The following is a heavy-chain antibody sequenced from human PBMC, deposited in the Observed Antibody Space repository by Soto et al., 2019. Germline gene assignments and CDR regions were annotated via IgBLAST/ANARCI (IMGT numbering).Heavy chain of an antibody. CDR1: GYTLTELS. CDR2: FDPEDGET. Sequence: ASVKVSCKVSGYTLTELSMHWVRQAPGKGLEWMGGFDPEDGETIYAQKFQGRVTMTEDTSTDTAYMELSSLRSEDTAVYYCATGGPLLRLGELSLHYWGQGTLVTVSS. J-gene: IGHJ4*02. D-gene: IGHD3-16*02. V-gene: IGHV1-24*01. CDR3: ATGGPLLRLGELSLHY.